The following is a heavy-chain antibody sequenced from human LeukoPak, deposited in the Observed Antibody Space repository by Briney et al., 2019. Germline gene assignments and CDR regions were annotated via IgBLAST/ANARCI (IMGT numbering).Heavy chain of an antibody. Sequence: GGSLRLSCAASGFTFRDYAMSWVRQAPGKGLEWVSNILNSGDTTQYADSVKGRFTVSRDNSKNTLYLQMDNLRGDDTAVYYCTKDGLRGYDYDYWSQGTLVTVSS. CDR1: GFTFRDYA. V-gene: IGHV3-23*01. CDR3: TKDGLRGYDYDY. D-gene: IGHD5-12*01. CDR2: ILNSGDTT. J-gene: IGHJ4*02.